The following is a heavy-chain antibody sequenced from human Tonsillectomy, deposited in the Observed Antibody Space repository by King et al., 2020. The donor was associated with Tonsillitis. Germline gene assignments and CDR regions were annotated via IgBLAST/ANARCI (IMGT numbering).Heavy chain of an antibody. D-gene: IGHD3-16*01. Sequence: VQLVESGAEVKRPGASVKVSCKTSGFTFTNYGISWVRQAPGQGLEWVGWVNAYNGDTNYAQNLRDRVTITKAASTNTAYMELRSLRSDDTAVYYCARGDLXXAFVXNYWXXGTLVTVXS. CDR2: VNAYNGDT. CDR3: ARGDLXXAFVXNY. J-gene: IGHJ4*02. V-gene: IGHV1-18*04. CDR1: GFTFTNYG.